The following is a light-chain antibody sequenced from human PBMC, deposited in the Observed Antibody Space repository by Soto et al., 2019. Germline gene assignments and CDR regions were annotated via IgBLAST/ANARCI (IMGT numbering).Light chain of an antibody. V-gene: IGLV2-14*01. CDR3: SSYTISSTLV. Sequence: QSALTQPASVSGSPGQSITISCTGTSSDVGGYNYVSWYQQHPGKAPKLMIYEVSYRPSGVSNRFSGSKSGNTASLTISGLQAEDEADYYCSSYTISSTLVFGTGTKLTVL. CDR1: SSDVGGYNY. J-gene: IGLJ1*01. CDR2: EVS.